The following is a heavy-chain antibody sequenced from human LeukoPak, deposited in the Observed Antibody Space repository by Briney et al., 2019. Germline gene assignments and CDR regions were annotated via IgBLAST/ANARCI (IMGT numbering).Heavy chain of an antibody. J-gene: IGHJ4*02. D-gene: IGHD6-19*01. V-gene: IGHV3-23*01. CDR3: AKKYSSGWCFDY. Sequence: GGSLRLSCAASGFTFSSYAMSWVRQAPGKGLEWVSAIGGSGGSTYYADSVKGRFTISRDNSKNTLYLQMNSLRAEDTAVYYCAKKYSSGWCFDYWGQGTLVTVSS. CDR2: IGGSGGST. CDR1: GFTFSSYA.